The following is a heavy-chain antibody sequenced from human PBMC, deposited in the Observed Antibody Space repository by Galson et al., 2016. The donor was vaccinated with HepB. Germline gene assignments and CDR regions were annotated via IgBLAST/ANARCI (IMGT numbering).Heavy chain of an antibody. Sequence: SLRLSCAASGFTFSSYPMAWVRQPPGKGLEWISTIGGNGFHHYADSVQDRFTFSRDNTRNTLYLQMISLSAEDTAVYYCAGEEHSSGRCGDFDCWGQGALVTVSS. D-gene: IGHD6-19*01. CDR3: AGEEHSSGRCGDFDC. CDR2: IGGNGFH. J-gene: IGHJ4*02. CDR1: GFTFSSYP. V-gene: IGHV3-23*01.